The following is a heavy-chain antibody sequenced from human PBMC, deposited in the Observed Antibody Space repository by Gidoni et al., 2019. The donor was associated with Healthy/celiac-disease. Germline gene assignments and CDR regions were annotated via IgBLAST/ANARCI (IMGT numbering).Heavy chain of an antibody. D-gene: IGHD3-10*01. CDR1: GFTFSSYG. V-gene: IGHV3-30*18. J-gene: IGHJ4*02. Sequence: QVQLVESGGGVVQPGRSLRLSCAAPGFTFSSYGMHWVRQAPGKGLEWVAVISYDGSNKYYADSVKGRFTISRDNSKNTLYLQMNSLRAEDTAVYYCAKDQCRLLWFGELSVGGQGTLVTVSS. CDR3: AKDQCRLLWFGELSV. CDR2: ISYDGSNK.